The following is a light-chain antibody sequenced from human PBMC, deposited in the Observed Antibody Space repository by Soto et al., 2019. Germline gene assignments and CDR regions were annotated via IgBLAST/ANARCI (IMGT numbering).Light chain of an antibody. V-gene: IGLV2-14*01. Sequence: ALGPHGSVSGYPAQSVTISCTGTSSDVGGYNYVSWYQQHPGKAPKLMIYEVSNRPSGVSNRFSGSKSGNTASLTISGLQAEDEADYYCSSYTSSSTPYVFGTGTKVTVL. CDR2: EVS. CDR3: SSYTSSSTPYV. CDR1: SSDVGGYNY. J-gene: IGLJ1*01.